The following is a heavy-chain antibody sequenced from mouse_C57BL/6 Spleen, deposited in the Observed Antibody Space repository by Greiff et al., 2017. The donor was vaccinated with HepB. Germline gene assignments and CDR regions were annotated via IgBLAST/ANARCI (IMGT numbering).Heavy chain of an antibody. D-gene: IGHD1-1*01. CDR2: IYPGSGST. V-gene: IGHV1-55*01. J-gene: IGHJ3*01. CDR3: ARSHYCSPGGFAY. CDR1: GYTFTSYW. Sequence: VQLQQPGAELVKPGASVKMSCKASGYTFTSYWITWVKQRPGQGLEWIGDIYPGSGSTNYNEKFKSKATLTVDTSSSTAYMQLSSLTSEDSAVYYCARSHYCSPGGFAYWGKGTLVSVSA.